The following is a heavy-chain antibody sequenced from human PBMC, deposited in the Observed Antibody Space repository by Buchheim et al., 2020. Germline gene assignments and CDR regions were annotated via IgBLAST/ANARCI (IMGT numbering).Heavy chain of an antibody. J-gene: IGHJ4*02. D-gene: IGHD3-22*01. CDR3: ARDGSSDYYDSSGLDY. CDR2: IWYDGSNK. V-gene: IGHV3-33*01. Sequence: QVQLVESGGGVVQPGRSLRLSCAASGFTFSSYGMHWVRQAPGKGLEWVAVIWYDGSNKYYADSVKGRFTISRDNSKNTLYMQMNSLRAEDTAVYYCARDGSSDYYDSSGLDYWGQGTL. CDR1: GFTFSSYG.